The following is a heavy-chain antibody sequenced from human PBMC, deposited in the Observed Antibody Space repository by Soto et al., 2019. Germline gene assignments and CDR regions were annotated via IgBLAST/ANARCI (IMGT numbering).Heavy chain of an antibody. J-gene: IGHJ4*02. D-gene: IGHD3-10*01. V-gene: IGHV3-30*18. CDR1: GFTFSSYG. CDR2: ISYDGSNK. CDR3: AKDGALGSFDY. Sequence: SLRLSCAASGFTFSSYGMHWVRQAPGKGLEWVAVISYDGSNKYYADSVKGRFTISRDNSKNTLYLQMNSLRAEDTAVYYCAKDGALGSFDYWGQGTLVTVSS.